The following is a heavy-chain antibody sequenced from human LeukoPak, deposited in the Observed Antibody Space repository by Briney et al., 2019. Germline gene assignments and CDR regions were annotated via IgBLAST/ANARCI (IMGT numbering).Heavy chain of an antibody. D-gene: IGHD1-26*01. V-gene: IGHV3-33*01. Sequence: GRSLRLSCAASGFTFSSYGMLWVRQAPGKGLEGVAVIWYDGSNKYYADSVKGRFTISRDNSKNTLHLQMNSLRAEDTAVYYCAIWRANFDYWGQGTLVTVSS. CDR1: GFTFSSYG. CDR3: AIWRANFDY. CDR2: IWYDGSNK. J-gene: IGHJ4*02.